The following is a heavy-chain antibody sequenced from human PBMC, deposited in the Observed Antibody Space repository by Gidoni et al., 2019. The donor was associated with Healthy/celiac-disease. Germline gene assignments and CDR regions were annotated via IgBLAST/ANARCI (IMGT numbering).Heavy chain of an antibody. CDR3: AREGSIAARLRRAFDY. D-gene: IGHD6-6*01. CDR1: GFTFRSDA. Sequence: VQLVESGGGLVQPGRSLRLSCTASGFTFRSDAMHWVRQAPGKGLEWVAVISDDGSNKYYADSVKGRFTISRDNSKNTLYLQMNSLRAEDTAVYYCAREGSIAARLRRAFDYWGQGTLVTVSS. CDR2: ISDDGSNK. J-gene: IGHJ4*02. V-gene: IGHV3-30-3*01.